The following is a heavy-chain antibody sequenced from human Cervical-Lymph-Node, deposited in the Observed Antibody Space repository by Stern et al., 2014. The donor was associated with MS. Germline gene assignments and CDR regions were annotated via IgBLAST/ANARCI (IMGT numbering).Heavy chain of an antibody. CDR1: GGSMHTYY. CDR2: IYYSGGT. V-gene: IGHV4-59*08. J-gene: IGHJ5*02. Sequence: QVQLVESGPGLVKPSETLSLTCTVSGGSMHTYYWSWIRQPPGKGLEWIGYIYYSGGTTYNPSLKSRVTISVDTSKNQFFLNLNSVTAADTAVYYCARRPISTSSPFDPWGQGTLVTVSS. D-gene: IGHD3-9*01. CDR3: ARRPISTSSPFDP.